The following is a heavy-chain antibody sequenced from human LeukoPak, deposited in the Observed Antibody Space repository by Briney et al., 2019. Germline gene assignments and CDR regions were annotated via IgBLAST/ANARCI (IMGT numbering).Heavy chain of an antibody. D-gene: IGHD2-2*01. CDR3: ARETLGYCSSTSCSGPDY. J-gene: IGHJ4*02. Sequence: ASVKVSCKASGGTFSSYAISWVRQAPGQRLEWMGWINAGNGNTKYSQKFQGRVTITRDTSASTAYMELSSLRSEDTAVYYCARETLGYCSSTSCSGPDYWGQGTLVTVSS. CDR1: GGTFSSYA. V-gene: IGHV1-3*01. CDR2: INAGNGNT.